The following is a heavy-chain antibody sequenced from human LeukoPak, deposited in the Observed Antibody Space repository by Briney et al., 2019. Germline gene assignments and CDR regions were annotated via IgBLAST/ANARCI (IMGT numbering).Heavy chain of an antibody. CDR3: ARGRRNWGLFDY. D-gene: IGHD7-27*01. J-gene: IGHJ4*02. Sequence: SETLSLTCTVSGYSISSGHYWGWIRRPPGQGLGWIGSIYHSGSTYYNPSLKSRVTISVDTSKNQFSLKLSSVTAADTAVYYCARGRRNWGLFDYWGQGTLVTVSS. V-gene: IGHV4-38-2*02. CDR2: IYHSGST. CDR1: GYSISSGHY.